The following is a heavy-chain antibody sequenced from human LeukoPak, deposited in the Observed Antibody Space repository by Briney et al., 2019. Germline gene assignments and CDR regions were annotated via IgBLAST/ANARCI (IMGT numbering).Heavy chain of an antibody. V-gene: IGHV3-30*01. Sequence: GGSLRLSCAASGFTFSSYAMHWVRQAPGKGLEWVAVISYDGSNKYYADSVKGRFTISRDNSKNTLYLQMNSLRAEDTAVYYCARDGDSSSTTHYDYWGQGTLVTVSS. CDR2: ISYDGSNK. CDR1: GFTFSSYA. J-gene: IGHJ4*02. D-gene: IGHD6-13*01. CDR3: ARDGDSSSTTHYDY.